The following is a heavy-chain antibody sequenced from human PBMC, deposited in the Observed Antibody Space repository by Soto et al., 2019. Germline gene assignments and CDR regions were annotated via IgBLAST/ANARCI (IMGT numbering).Heavy chain of an antibody. CDR1: GYTFTSYA. CDR2: IRTYNGNT. J-gene: IGHJ5*02. Sequence: QVQLVQSGAEVEKPGASVKVSCKASGYTFTSYAISWVRQAPGQGLEWMGRIRTYNGNTNYAQKLQGRVTLTTDTSTSTAYMELRSLRSDDTAVYYFARDAGTDWFDPWGQGTLVTVSS. CDR3: ARDAGTDWFDP. D-gene: IGHD6-13*01. V-gene: IGHV1-18*01.